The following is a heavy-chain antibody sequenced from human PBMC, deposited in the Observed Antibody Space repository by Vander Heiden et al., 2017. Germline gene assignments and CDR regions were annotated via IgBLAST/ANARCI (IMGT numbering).Heavy chain of an antibody. J-gene: IGHJ1*01. CDR3: ARDRAGTNYFQH. CDR1: GFTFSSYG. Sequence: DVELVASGVGMVRPGGAMRLSCSVSGFTFSSYGMNWRRQAPGKGLEWVSSISRTGNYIYYADSVKGRFTISRDNAKNSVFLQMNSLRAEDTAVYYCARDRAGTNYFQHWGQGTLITVS. CDR2: ISRTGNYI. D-gene: IGHD3-10*01. V-gene: IGHV3-21*02.